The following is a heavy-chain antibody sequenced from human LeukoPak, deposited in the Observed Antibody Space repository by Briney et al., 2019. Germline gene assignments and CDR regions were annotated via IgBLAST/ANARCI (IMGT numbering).Heavy chain of an antibody. CDR1: GGSISSSSYY. CDR2: VYYSGST. D-gene: IGHD2-2*01. V-gene: IGHV4-39*02. J-gene: IGHJ4*02. CDR3: ARDPRQVVPAAPFDY. Sequence: KPSETLSLTCTVSGGSISSSSYYWGWIRQPSGKGLEWIGSVYYSGSTYYNPSLKSRVTISVDTSKNQFSLKLSSVTAADTAVYYCARDPRQVVPAAPFDYWGQGTLVTVSS.